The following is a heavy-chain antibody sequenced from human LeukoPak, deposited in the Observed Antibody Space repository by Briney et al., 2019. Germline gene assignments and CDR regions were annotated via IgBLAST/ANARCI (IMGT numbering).Heavy chain of an antibody. Sequence: GGSLRLSCAASGFIFSSYAMHWVRQAPGKGLEWVALTWYDESHKYYADSVKGRFTISRDNSKNTLYLQMNNLRGEDTAVYYCARKGYGEIYYLDYWGQGTLVTVSS. CDR1: GFIFSSYA. D-gene: IGHD4-17*01. CDR2: TWYDESHK. V-gene: IGHV3-33*01. CDR3: ARKGYGEIYYLDY. J-gene: IGHJ4*02.